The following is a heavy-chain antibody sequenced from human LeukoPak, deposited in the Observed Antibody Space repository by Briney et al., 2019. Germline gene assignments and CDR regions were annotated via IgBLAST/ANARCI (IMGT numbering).Heavy chain of an antibody. V-gene: IGHV1-18*01. CDR1: GYSFTSYG. CDR3: ARGLRNWFDP. J-gene: IGHJ5*02. Sequence: ASVEVSCKASGYSFTSYGISWVRQAPGQGLEWMGWISGNNGNTNYAQKLQGRVTMTTDTSTSTAYMELRSLRSDDTAVYYCARGLRNWFDPWGQGTLVTVSS. CDR2: ISGNNGNT.